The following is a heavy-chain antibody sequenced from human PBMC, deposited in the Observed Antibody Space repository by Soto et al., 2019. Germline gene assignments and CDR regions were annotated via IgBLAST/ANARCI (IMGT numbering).Heavy chain of an antibody. D-gene: IGHD2-8*01. CDR3: AREETKRSYWYFDL. Sequence: EVQLVESGGGLVKPGGSLRLSCAASGFTFNNYNMNWVRQDPGKGLEWVASIDTSGTYTNYADSVRGRFTISRDNAKKSLYLEMSSLRDEDTAVYYCAREETKRSYWYFDLWGRGTLVTVS. CDR2: IDTSGTYT. J-gene: IGHJ2*01. CDR1: GFTFNNYN. V-gene: IGHV3-21*01.